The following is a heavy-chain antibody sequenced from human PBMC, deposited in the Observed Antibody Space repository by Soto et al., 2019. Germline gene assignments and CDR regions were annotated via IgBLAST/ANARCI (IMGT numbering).Heavy chain of an antibody. D-gene: IGHD3-9*01. V-gene: IGHV4-59*01. J-gene: IGHJ4*02. CDR1: GGSISSYY. Sequence: SETLSLTCTVSGGSISSYYWSWIRQPPGKGLEWIGYIYYSGSTNYNPSLKSRVTISVDTSKNQFSLKLSSVTAADTAVYYCASSYDILTGYLFDYWGQGTLVTVSS. CDR3: ASSYDILTGYLFDY. CDR2: IYYSGST.